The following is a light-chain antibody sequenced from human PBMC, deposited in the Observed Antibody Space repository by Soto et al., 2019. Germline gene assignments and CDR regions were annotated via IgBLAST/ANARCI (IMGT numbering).Light chain of an antibody. V-gene: IGKV3D-15*01. CDR1: QSINSD. CDR2: GAS. Sequence: TLSVTPGKTTRLSCRASQSINSDVAWYQQKVGHTPRLLIHGASTRATGIAARFSGSGSGTKFTLTISCFQAEDCTPDYSAQSENLLVTFGGGSKV. CDR3: AQSENLLVT. J-gene: IGKJ4*02.